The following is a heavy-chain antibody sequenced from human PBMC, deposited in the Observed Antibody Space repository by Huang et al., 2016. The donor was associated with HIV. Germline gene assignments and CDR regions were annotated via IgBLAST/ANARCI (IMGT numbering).Heavy chain of an antibody. J-gene: IGHJ4*02. Sequence: QVHLVQSGAEVKKPGASVKVSCKASGYTFTNYDINWGRQAPGRGLEGRGWMNPNTGNTGFAQSFQGRVTMTRKTSITTAYMELTSLTSEDTAVYYCARSAYGDLDYWGLGTLVIVSS. CDR1: GYTFTNYD. CDR3: ARSAYGDLDY. D-gene: IGHD4-17*01. V-gene: IGHV1-8*02. CDR2: MNPNTGNT.